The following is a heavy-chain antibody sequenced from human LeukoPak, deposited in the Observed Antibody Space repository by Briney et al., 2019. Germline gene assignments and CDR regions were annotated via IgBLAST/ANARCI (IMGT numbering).Heavy chain of an antibody. D-gene: IGHD2-21*02. CDR2: ISSGSSTI. V-gene: IGHV3-48*02. J-gene: IGHJ3*02. CDR1: RFTFSNAW. Sequence: GGSLRLSCAASRFTFSNAWMSWVRQAPGKGLEWVSYISSGSSTIYYADSVKGRFTISRDNAKNSLCLQMNSLRDEDTAVYYCARENIVVVTAIRDAFDIWGQGTMVTVSS. CDR3: ARENIVVVTAIRDAFDI.